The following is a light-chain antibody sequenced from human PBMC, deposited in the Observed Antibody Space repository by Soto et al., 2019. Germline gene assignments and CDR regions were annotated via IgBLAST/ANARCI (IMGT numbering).Light chain of an antibody. J-gene: IGKJ4*01. CDR2: AAS. CDR1: QGISNY. Sequence: DIQMTQSPSSLSASVGDRVTITCRASQGISNYLAWYQQKPGKVPKLLIYAASTLQSGVPSRFSGSGSVTDFTLTISSLQPEDVATYYCLKYNSAPQLNFGGGTKGEIK. CDR3: LKYNSAPQLN. V-gene: IGKV1-27*01.